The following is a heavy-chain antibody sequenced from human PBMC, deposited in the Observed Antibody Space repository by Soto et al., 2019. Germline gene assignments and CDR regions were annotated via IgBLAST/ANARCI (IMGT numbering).Heavy chain of an antibody. CDR3: AKETGYSSGWYGTDDGMDV. CDR2: ISGSGGST. J-gene: IGHJ6*02. D-gene: IGHD6-19*01. CDR1: GFTFSSYA. Sequence: GGSLRLSCAASGFTFSSYAMSWVRQAPGKGLEWVSAISGSGGSTYYADSVKGRFTISRDNSKNTLYLQMNSLRAEDTAVYYCAKETGYSSGWYGTDDGMDVWGQGTTVTVSS. V-gene: IGHV3-23*01.